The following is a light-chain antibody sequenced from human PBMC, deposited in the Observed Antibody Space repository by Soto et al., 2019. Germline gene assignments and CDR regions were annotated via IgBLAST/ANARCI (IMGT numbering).Light chain of an antibody. V-gene: IGLV2-14*01. CDR2: EVT. CDR1: SSDVGGYNY. J-gene: IGLJ1*01. CDR3: SSYAGSSPYV. Sequence: QSALTQPASVSGSPGQSITISCTGTSSDVGGYNYVSWYQQYPGKAPKLMIYEVTHRPSGVSNRFSGSKSGNTASLTISGLQAEDEANYYCSSYAGSSPYVFGTGTKLTVL.